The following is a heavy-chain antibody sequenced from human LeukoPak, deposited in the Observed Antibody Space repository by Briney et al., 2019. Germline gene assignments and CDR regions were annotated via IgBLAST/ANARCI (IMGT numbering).Heavy chain of an antibody. CDR1: GHTFTRYY. CDR3: AREGHLGYCSSTSCYIGY. CDR2: INPSGGST. J-gene: IGHJ4*02. V-gene: IGHV1-46*01. D-gene: IGHD2-2*02. Sequence: GASVKVSCKASGHTFTRYYMHWVRQAPGQGLEWTGIINPSGGSTSYAQKFKGRVAMTRDMTTSTVYMELSSLRSEDTAVYYCAREGHLGYCSSTSCYIGYWGQGTLVTVSS.